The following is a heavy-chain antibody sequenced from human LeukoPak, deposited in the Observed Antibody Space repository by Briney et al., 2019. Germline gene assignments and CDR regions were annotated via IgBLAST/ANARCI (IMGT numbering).Heavy chain of an antibody. CDR1: GGSISSYY. Sequence: SGTLSLTCSVSGGSISSYYWSWIRQPPGKALEWIGDIRYSGSTNYNPSLKSRVTISVDTSKNQFSLKLISVTAADTAVHYCARVSCGGDCFSATNAFDIWGQGTVVTVSS. J-gene: IGHJ3*02. D-gene: IGHD2-21*02. CDR2: IRYSGST. V-gene: IGHV4-59*07. CDR3: ARVSCGGDCFSATNAFDI.